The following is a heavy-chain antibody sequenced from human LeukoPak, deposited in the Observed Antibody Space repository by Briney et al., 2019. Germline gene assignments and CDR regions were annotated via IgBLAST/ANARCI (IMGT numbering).Heavy chain of an antibody. CDR3: ARRGGLTDAFDI. V-gene: IGHV5-51*01. CDR2: IYPGDSDT. CDR1: GYSFTNYC. Sequence: GESLKISCKVSGYSFTNYCIGWVRQMPGKGLEWMGIIYPGDSDTRYSPSFQGQVTISADKSITTAYLQWSSLKASETAMYYCARRGGLTDAFDIWGQGTMVTVSS. J-gene: IGHJ3*02. D-gene: IGHD2-15*01.